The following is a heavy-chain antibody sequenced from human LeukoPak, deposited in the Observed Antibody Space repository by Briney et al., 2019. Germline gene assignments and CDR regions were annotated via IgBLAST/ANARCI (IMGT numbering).Heavy chain of an antibody. CDR1: GGSFSGYY. CDR2: INHSGST. Sequence: SETLSLTCAVYGGSFSGYYWSWIRQPPGKGLEWIGEINHSGSTNYNPSLKSRVTISVDTSKNQFSLKLSSVTAADTAVYYCARIYGSGSYPRIDYWGQGTLVTVSS. CDR3: ARIYGSGSYPRIDY. V-gene: IGHV4-34*01. D-gene: IGHD3-10*01. J-gene: IGHJ4*02.